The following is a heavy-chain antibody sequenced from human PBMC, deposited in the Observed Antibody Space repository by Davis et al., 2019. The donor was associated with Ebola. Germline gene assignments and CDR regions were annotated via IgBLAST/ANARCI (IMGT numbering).Heavy chain of an antibody. Sequence: ASVKVSCKASGYTFTSYGISWVRQAPGQGLEWMGWISAYNGNTNYAQKLQGRVTMTTDTSTSTAYMELRSLRSDDTAVYYCAREDIVGATTSGFDYWGQGTLVTVSS. V-gene: IGHV1-18*01. D-gene: IGHD1-26*01. J-gene: IGHJ4*02. CDR3: AREDIVGATTSGFDY. CDR1: GYTFTSYG. CDR2: ISAYNGNT.